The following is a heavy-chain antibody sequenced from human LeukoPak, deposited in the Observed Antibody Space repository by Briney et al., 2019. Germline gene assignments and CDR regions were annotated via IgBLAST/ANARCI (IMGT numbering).Heavy chain of an antibody. CDR1: GGSISSYY. Sequence: SETLSLTCTVSGGSISSYYWSWIRQPAGKGLEWIGRIYTSGSTNYNPSLKSRVTMSVDTSKNQFSLKLSSVTAADTAVYYCASGSYYYDSSGYCFDYWGQETLVTVSS. CDR3: ASGSYYYDSSGYCFDY. D-gene: IGHD3-22*01. J-gene: IGHJ4*02. V-gene: IGHV4-4*07. CDR2: IYTSGST.